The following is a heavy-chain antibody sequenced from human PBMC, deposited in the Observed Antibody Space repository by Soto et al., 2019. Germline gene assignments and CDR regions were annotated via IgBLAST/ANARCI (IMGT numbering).Heavy chain of an antibody. J-gene: IGHJ5*02. V-gene: IGHV4-31*03. CDR2: IYYSGST. D-gene: IGHD6-13*01. CDR3: ARCGIAGLDWFDP. Sequence: SETLSLTCTVSGGSISSGGYYWSWIRQHPGKGLEWIGYIYYSGSTYYNPSLKSRVTISVDTSKNQFSLKLSSVTAADTAVYYCARCGIAGLDWFDPWGQGTLVTVS. CDR1: GGSISSGGYY.